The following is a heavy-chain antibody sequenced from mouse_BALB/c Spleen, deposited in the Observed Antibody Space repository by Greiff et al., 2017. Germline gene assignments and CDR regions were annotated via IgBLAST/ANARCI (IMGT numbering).Heavy chain of an antibody. CDR1: GFTFSSFG. V-gene: IGHV5-17*02. J-gene: IGHJ4*01. CDR3: ARSGGNYVYYYAMDY. D-gene: IGHD2-1*01. CDR2: ISSGSSTI. Sequence: EVKLMESGGGLVQPGGSRKLSCAASGFTFSSFGMHWVRQAPEKGLEWVAYISSGSSTIYYADTVKGRFTISRDNPKNTLFLQMTSLRSEDTAMYYCARSGGNYVYYYAMDYWGQGTSVTVSS.